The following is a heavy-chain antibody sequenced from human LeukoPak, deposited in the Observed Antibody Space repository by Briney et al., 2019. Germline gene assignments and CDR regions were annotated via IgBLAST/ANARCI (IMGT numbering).Heavy chain of an antibody. CDR2: IKAKAHGGTI. CDR1: GFTFSTHD. Sequence: GGSLRLSCGASGFTFSTHDMHWVRQAPGKGLEWVGRIKAKAHGGTIEYAAPVKGRFTISRDDSKNTLYLQMNSLKTEDTAVYYCTTDGVGVEGATYDNWGQGTLVSVSS. CDR3: TTDGVGVEGATYDN. J-gene: IGHJ4*02. D-gene: IGHD1-26*01. V-gene: IGHV3-15*01.